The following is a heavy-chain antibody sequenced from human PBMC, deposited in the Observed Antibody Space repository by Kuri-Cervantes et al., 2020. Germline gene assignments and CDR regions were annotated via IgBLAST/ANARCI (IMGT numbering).Heavy chain of an antibody. CDR3: AKSWWRPAIGGHFDY. V-gene: IGHV4-59*01. CDR1: GGSISSYY. CDR2: IYYSGST. Sequence: SETLSLTCTVSGGSISSYYWSWIRQPPGKGLEWIGYIYYSGSTNYNPSLKSRVTISVDTSKNQFSLKLSSVTAADTAVYYCAKSWWRPAIGGHFDYWGQGTLVTVSS. J-gene: IGHJ4*02. D-gene: IGHD2-2*01.